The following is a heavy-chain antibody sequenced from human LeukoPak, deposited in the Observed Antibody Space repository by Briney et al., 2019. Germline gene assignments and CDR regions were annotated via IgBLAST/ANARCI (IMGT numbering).Heavy chain of an antibody. CDR3: ARAGGGYDSGYFDY. CDR2: VYYSGST. D-gene: IGHD5-12*01. J-gene: IGHJ4*02. Sequence: SETLSLTCTVSGGSISSGDYYWSWIRQLPGKGLEWIGYVYYSGSTYYNPSLKSRVTISVDTSKNQFSLKLSSVTAAETAVYYCARAGGGYDSGYFDYWGQGTLVTVSS. CDR1: GGSISSGDYY. V-gene: IGHV4-30-4*01.